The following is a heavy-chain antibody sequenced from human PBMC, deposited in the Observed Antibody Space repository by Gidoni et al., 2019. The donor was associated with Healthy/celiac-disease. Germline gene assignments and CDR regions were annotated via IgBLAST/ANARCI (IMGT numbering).Heavy chain of an antibody. D-gene: IGHD3-22*01. CDR1: GGTFSSSA. Sequence: QVQLVQSGAEVKKPWSSAKVPCKASGGTFSSSAISWVRRAPGQGLEWMGGIIPICGTANYAQKFQSRVTITADESTSTAYMELSSVRSEDTAVYYCARERGFTTIYYYGMDVWGQGTTVTVSS. J-gene: IGHJ6*02. V-gene: IGHV1-69*01. CDR3: ARERGFTTIYYYGMDV. CDR2: IIPICGTA.